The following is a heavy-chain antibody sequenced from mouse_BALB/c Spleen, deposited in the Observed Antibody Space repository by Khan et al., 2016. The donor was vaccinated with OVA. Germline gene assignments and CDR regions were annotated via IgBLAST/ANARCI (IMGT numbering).Heavy chain of an antibody. CDR2: INTYTGEP. V-gene: IGHV9-3-1*01. J-gene: IGHJ4*01. Sequence: QIQLVQSGPELKKPGETVKISCKASAYTFTNYGMNWVKQAPGKGLKWMGWINTYTGEPTYADDFKGRFAFSLETSASPAYLQINNLKNEDTATYFCTRRIIYFALDYWGQGTSVTVSS. CDR3: TRRIIYFALDY. CDR1: AYTFTNYG. D-gene: IGHD2-4*01.